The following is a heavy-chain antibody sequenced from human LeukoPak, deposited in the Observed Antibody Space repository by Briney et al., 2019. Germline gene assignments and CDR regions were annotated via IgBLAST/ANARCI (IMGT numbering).Heavy chain of an antibody. D-gene: IGHD3-10*02. CDR2: ISSSSSYI. J-gene: IGHJ4*02. Sequence: PGGSLRLSCAASGFTFSSYSMNWVRQAPGKGLEWVSSISSSSSYIYYADSVKGRFTISRDNAKNSLYLQMNSLRAEDTAVYYCARGTMVGTQRAQLSDYWGQGTLVTVSS. CDR3: ARGTMVGTQRAQLSDY. CDR1: GFTFSSYS. V-gene: IGHV3-21*01.